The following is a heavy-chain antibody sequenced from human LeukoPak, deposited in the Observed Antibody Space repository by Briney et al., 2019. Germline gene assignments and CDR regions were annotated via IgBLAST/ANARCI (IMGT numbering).Heavy chain of an antibody. J-gene: IGHJ6*03. CDR1: GFTFSSYS. D-gene: IGHD3-10*01. V-gene: IGHV4-34*01. Sequence: GSLRLSCAASGFTFSSYSMNWIRQPPGKGLEWIGEINHSGSTNYNPSLKSRVTISVDTSKNQFSLKLSSVTAADTAVYYCAREGARRGYYYYYMDVWGKGTTVTVSS. CDR2: INHSGST. CDR3: AREGARRGYYYYYMDV.